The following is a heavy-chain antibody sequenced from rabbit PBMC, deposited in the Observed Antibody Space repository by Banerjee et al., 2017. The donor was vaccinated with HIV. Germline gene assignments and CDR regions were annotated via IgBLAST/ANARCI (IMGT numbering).Heavy chain of an antibody. CDR3: ARGSAYAGAGYAL. CDR2: IYTNSGTT. Sequence: QQQLEESGGGLVKPGGTLTLTCKASGIDFSSRYWICWVRQAPGKGLELIACIYTNSGTTWYASWVNGRFTISRGTSLNTVDLKMTSLTAADTATYFCARGSAYAGAGYALWGQGTLVTVS. J-gene: IGHJ3*01. CDR1: GIDFSSRYW. V-gene: IGHV1S43*01. D-gene: IGHD4-2*01.